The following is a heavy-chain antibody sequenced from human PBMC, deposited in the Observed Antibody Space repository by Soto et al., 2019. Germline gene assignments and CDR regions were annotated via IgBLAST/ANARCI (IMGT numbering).Heavy chain of an antibody. J-gene: IGHJ4*02. V-gene: IGHV4-39*01. D-gene: IGHD2-2*01. CDR3: GSGPSTTWIDN. Sequence: QLQVQESGPGQVKPSQTLSLTCTVSGGSITSQHYYWGWIRQPPGKGREWSGSIYSGGNTYYNPSLRSRLTFFVDTAKNLISLKLNSVTAADSAIYYCGSGPSTTWIDNWGLGTQVSVSS. CDR1: GGSITSQHYY. CDR2: IYSGGNT.